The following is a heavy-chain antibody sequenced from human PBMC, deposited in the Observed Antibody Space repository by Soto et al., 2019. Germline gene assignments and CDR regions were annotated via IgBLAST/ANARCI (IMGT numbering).Heavy chain of an antibody. CDR2: IYYSGTT. V-gene: IGHV4-59*13. D-gene: IGHD4-17*01. J-gene: IGHJ3*02. CDR3: ARDTYGGGI. CDR1: DGSISNYY. Sequence: QVQLQESGPGLVKPSETLSLTCTVSDGSISNYYWCWIRQPPGKGLEWIGYIYYSGTTNYNPSLKSRVTISVDMSKNQVSLRLSSVTAADTAMYYCARDTYGGGIWGQGTMVTVSS.